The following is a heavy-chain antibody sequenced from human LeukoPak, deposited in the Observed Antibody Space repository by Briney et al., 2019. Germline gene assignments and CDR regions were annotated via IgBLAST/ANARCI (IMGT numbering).Heavy chain of an antibody. D-gene: IGHD3-22*01. V-gene: IGHV3-30*18. CDR3: AKDLMWYDSSGSDGMDV. J-gene: IGHJ6*02. CDR1: GFTFRNYG. Sequence: GRSLRLSCGAPGFTFRNYGMDWVRQAPGNGLEVVGVISNDGSNKYYADSVKGRFTISRDNSKNTLYLQMNSLRPEDTALYYCAKDLMWYDSSGSDGMDVWGQGTTVTVSS. CDR2: ISNDGSNK.